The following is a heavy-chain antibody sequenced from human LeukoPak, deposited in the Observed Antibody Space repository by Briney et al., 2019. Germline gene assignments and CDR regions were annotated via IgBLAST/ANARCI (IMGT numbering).Heavy chain of an antibody. Sequence: SSETLSLTCAVYGGSFSGYYWSWIRQPPGKGLEWIGEINHSGSTNYNPSLKSRVTISVDTSKNQFSLKLNSVTAADTAVYYCARGGGYYSSDDWFDPWGQGTLVTVSS. V-gene: IGHV4-34*01. CDR1: GGSFSGYY. J-gene: IGHJ5*02. CDR2: INHSGST. D-gene: IGHD3-22*01. CDR3: ARGGGYYSSDDWFDP.